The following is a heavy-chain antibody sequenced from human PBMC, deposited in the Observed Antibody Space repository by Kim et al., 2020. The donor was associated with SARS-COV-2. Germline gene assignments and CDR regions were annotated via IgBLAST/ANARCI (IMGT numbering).Heavy chain of an antibody. CDR1: GFTFSTYP. CDR2: ISYDGSNK. Sequence: GGSLRLSCAASGFTFSTYPMHWVRQAPGKGLEWVAVISYDGSNKYYADSVKGRFTISRDNSKNTLYLQMNSLRAEDTAVYYCARGTGGNYYYGMDVWGQGTTVTVSS. CDR3: ARGTGGNYYYGMDV. J-gene: IGHJ6*02. V-gene: IGHV3-30-3*01. D-gene: IGHD7-27*01.